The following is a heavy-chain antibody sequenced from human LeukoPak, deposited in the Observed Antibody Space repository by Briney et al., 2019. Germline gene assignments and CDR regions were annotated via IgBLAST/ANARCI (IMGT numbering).Heavy chain of an antibody. CDR3: ARGRDYDFWSGYYNRKNNWFDP. J-gene: IGHJ5*02. CDR2: IIPIFGTA. V-gene: IGHV1-69*13. D-gene: IGHD3-3*01. Sequence: SVKVSCKASGGTFSSYAISWVRQAPGQGLEWMGGIIPIFGTANYAQKFQGRVTITADESTSTAYMELSSLRSEDTAVYYCARGRDYDFWSGYYNRKNNWFDPWGQGTLVTVSS. CDR1: GGTFSSYA.